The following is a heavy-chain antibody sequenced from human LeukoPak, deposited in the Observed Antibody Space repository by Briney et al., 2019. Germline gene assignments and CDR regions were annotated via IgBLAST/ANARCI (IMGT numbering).Heavy chain of an antibody. CDR3: ARRRDGYNPFDY. V-gene: IGHV3-21*01. D-gene: IGHD5-24*01. J-gene: IGHJ4*02. Sequence: PGGSLRLSCAASGFTFSSYSMNWVRQAPGKGLEWVSSISSSSSYIYYADSVKGRFTISRDNAKNSLYLQMNSLRAEDTAVYYCARRRDGYNPFDYWGQGTLVTVSS. CDR2: ISSSSSYI. CDR1: GFTFSSYS.